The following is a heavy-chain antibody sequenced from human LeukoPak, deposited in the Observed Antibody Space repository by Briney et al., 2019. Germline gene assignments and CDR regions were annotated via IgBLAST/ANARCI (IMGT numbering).Heavy chain of an antibody. CDR2: ISGSGGST. D-gene: IGHD2-21*02. Sequence: GGSLRLSCAASGFTFISYAMSWVRQAPGKGLEWVSAISGSGGSTYYADSVKGRFTISRDNSKNTLYLQMNSLRAEDTATYFCARGHNSRAGVTDCCPLDYWGQGTLVTVSS. V-gene: IGHV3-23*01. CDR3: ARGHNSRAGVTDCCPLDY. J-gene: IGHJ4*02. CDR1: GFTFISYA.